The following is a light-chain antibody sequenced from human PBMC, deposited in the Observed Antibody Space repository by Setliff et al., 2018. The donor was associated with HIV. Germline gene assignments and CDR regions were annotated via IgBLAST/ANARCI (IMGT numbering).Light chain of an antibody. CDR2: DDT. CDR1: NIGRKS. Sequence: SYELTQPPSVSVAPGKTARITCGGNNIGRKSVYWYQQKPGQAPVLVVYDDTDRPSGIPERFSGSNSGNTATLTISRVEAGDEADYHCQVWDSTSDHDVFGTGTKVTV. CDR3: QVWDSTSDHDV. J-gene: IGLJ1*01. V-gene: IGLV3-21*03.